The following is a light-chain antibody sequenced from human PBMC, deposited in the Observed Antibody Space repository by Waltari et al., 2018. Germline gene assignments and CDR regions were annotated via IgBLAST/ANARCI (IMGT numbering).Light chain of an antibody. CDR2: DDW. Sequence: SYELTQPPSVSVAPGQTATMTCEGPRIGTSSGAWYQKKPGQAPVVVVYDDWNRPSGVPERFSGSNSGSTATLIISRVEAGDEADYYCQVWNSFIDHWVFGGGTKLTVL. V-gene: IGLV3-21*02. CDR3: QVWNSFIDHWV. J-gene: IGLJ3*02. CDR1: RIGTSS.